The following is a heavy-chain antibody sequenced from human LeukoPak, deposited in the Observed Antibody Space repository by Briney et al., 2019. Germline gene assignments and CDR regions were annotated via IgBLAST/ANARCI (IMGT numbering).Heavy chain of an antibody. V-gene: IGHV3-23*01. CDR3: AKDRFTGVVITTWFDY. J-gene: IGHJ4*02. CDR2: ISGSGGST. Sequence: GGSLRLSCAASGFILSSYAMSWVRQAPGKGLEWVSAISGSGGSTYYADSVKGRFTISRDNSKNTLYLQMNSLRAEDTAVYYCAKDRFTGVVITTWFDYWGQGTLVTVSS. CDR1: GFILSSYA. D-gene: IGHD3-22*01.